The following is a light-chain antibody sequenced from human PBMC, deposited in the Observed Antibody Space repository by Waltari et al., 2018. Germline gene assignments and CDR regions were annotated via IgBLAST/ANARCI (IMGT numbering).Light chain of an antibody. CDR3: SSYAGSSKGV. CDR1: SPDVGDYKP. CDR2: AVS. Sequence: QSALTQPPSVSGSPGQSNTISCPGTSPDVGDYKPVSWYQQHPGKAPKLLIYAVSKRPSGVSDRFSGSKSGDIASLTISGLQPEDEAEYFCSSYAGSSKGVFGGGTKVTVL. V-gene: IGLV2-23*02. J-gene: IGLJ2*01.